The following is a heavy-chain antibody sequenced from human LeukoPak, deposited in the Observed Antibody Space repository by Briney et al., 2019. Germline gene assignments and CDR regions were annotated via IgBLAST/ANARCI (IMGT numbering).Heavy chain of an antibody. Sequence: PSETLSLTCSVSGGSISSSSHYWDWIRQPPGEGLEWIGSIYYSGSTYYNPSLKSRVTISVDTSKNQFSLKLSSVTAADTAVYYCARGPVVPAAIDYWGQGTLVTVSS. V-gene: IGHV4-39*07. CDR3: ARGPVVPAAIDY. D-gene: IGHD2-2*01. CDR2: IYYSGST. J-gene: IGHJ4*02. CDR1: GGSISSSSHY.